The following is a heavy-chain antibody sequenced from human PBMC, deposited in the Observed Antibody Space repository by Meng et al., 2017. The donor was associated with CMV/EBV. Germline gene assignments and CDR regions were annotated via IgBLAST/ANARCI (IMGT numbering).Heavy chain of an antibody. D-gene: IGHD2-2*01. CDR2: IKQDGSEK. J-gene: IGHJ6*02. CDR1: GFTFSSYW. CDR3: ATRYCSSTSCHSYYYGMDV. Sequence: GESLKISCAASGFTFSSYWMSWVRQAPGKGLEWVANIKQDGSEKYYADSVKGRFTISRDNAKNSLYLQMNSLRAEDTAVYYCATRYCSSTSCHSYYYGMDVWGQGTTVTVSS. V-gene: IGHV3-7*01.